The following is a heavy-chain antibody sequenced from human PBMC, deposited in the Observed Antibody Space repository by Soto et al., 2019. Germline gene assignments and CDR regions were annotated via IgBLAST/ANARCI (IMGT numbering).Heavy chain of an antibody. D-gene: IGHD6-6*01. Sequence: PSETLSLTGTVSGGSVSSGSYYWSWVRQPPGKGLEWIGYISHSGSTNYNPSLKSRVTISVDKSKNQFSLKLTSVNAADTAVYYCARVYSRSLAPCGQGTLVTLSS. CDR1: GGSVSSGSYY. J-gene: IGHJ5*02. CDR3: ARVYSRSLAP. CDR2: ISHSGST. V-gene: IGHV4-61*01.